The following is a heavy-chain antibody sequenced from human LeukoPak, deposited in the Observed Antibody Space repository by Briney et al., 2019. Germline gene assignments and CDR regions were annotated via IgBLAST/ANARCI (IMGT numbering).Heavy chain of an antibody. V-gene: IGHV3-11*01. D-gene: IGHD1-14*01. J-gene: IGHJ6*03. CDR2: ISSSGSTI. Sequence: PGGSLRLSCAASGFTFSDYYMSWIRQAPGKGLEWVSYISSSGSTIYYADSVKGRFTISRDNAKNSLYLQMNSLRAEDTAVYYCAKELRNPYYYMDVWGKGTTVTVSS. CDR1: GFTFSDYY. CDR3: AKELRNPYYYMDV.